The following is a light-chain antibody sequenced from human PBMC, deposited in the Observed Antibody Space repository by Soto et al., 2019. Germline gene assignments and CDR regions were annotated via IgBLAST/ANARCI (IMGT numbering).Light chain of an antibody. V-gene: IGKV3-20*01. J-gene: IGKJ5*01. CDR2: GAS. CDR1: QSVASSY. CDR3: QQYGSSPPIT. Sequence: ERVWTRSPGTVSLSPGERATLSCRASQSVASSYLAWYQQKPGQAPRLLIYGASSRATGSPDRFSGSGCGTDFTLTISRLEPEDFAVYYCQQYGSSPPITFGQGTRLEIK.